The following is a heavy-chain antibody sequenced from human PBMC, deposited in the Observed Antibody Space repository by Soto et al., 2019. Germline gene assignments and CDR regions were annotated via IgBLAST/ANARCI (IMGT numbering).Heavy chain of an antibody. Sequence: ASGKTYCETSGYTVSTSSTSGLRQAPGQGLEWMGWISTYNGDTNDAPKFQDRVTMTSDTSTSTVYMELRSLRSDDTAVYYCARAGAAPYDYYGMDVWGQGTRVTVS. D-gene: IGHD2-15*01. CDR1: GYTVSTSS. J-gene: IGHJ6*02. CDR3: ARAGAAPYDYYGMDV. V-gene: IGHV1-18*01. CDR2: ISTYNGDT.